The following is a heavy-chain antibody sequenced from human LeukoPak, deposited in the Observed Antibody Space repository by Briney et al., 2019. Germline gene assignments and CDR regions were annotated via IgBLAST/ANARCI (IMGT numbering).Heavy chain of an antibody. CDR2: IWYGGSNK. D-gene: IGHD6-19*01. J-gene: IGHJ6*03. V-gene: IGHV3-33*08. CDR1: GFTFSSYG. Sequence: GGSLRLSCAASGFTFSSYGMHWVRQAPGKGMEWVAVIWYGGSNKYYADSVKGRFTISRDNSKNTLYLQMNSLRAEDTAVYYCLTRSLLAVTGNYYMDVWGKGTTVTVSS. CDR3: LTRSLLAVTGNYYMDV.